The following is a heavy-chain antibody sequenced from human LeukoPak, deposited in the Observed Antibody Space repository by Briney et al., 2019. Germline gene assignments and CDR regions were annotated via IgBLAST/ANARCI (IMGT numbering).Heavy chain of an antibody. D-gene: IGHD1-26*01. CDR3: ARDVFGALYAFDI. Sequence: ASVKVSCKASGYTFTGYYMHWVRQAPGQGLEWMGWISAYNGNTNYAQKLQGRVTMTRDMSTSTVYMELSSLRSEDTAVYYCARDVFGALYAFDIWGQGTMVTVSS. CDR1: GYTFTGYY. CDR2: ISAYNGNT. V-gene: IGHV1-18*04. J-gene: IGHJ3*02.